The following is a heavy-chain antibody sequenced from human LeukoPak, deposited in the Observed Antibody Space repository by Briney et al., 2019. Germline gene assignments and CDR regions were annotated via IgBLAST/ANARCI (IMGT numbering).Heavy chain of an antibody. CDR2: INPNSGAT. CDR3: ARDLGYCSGGSCYWGYYFDY. V-gene: IGHV1-2*04. CDR1: GYTFTGYY. D-gene: IGHD2-15*01. Sequence: ASVKVSCKASGYTFTGYYMHWVRQAPGQGLEWMGWINPNSGATNYAQKFQGWVTMTRDTSISTAYMELSRLRSDDTAVYYCARDLGYCSGGSCYWGYYFDYWGQGTLVTVAS. J-gene: IGHJ4*02.